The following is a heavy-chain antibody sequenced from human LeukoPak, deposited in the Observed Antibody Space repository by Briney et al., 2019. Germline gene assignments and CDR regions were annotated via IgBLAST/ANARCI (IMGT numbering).Heavy chain of an antibody. CDR1: GGSISSGDYY. D-gene: IGHD3-3*01. V-gene: IGHV4-30-4*08. J-gene: IGHJ4*02. CDR2: IYYSGST. Sequence: SQTLSLTCTVSGGSISSGDYYWSWIRQPPGKGREWIGYIYYSGSTYYNPSLKSRVTISVDTSKNQFSLKLSSVTAADTAVYYCARGRRITIFGVVPGVFDYWGQGTLVTVSS. CDR3: ARGRRITIFGVVPGVFDY.